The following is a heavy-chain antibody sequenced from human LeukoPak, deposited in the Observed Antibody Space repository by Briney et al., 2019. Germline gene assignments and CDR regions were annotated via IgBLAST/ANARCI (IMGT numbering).Heavy chain of an antibody. Sequence: SETLSLPCTVSGGSISSCYWSWIRQPPGKGLEWIGYIYYSGSTNYNPSLKSRVTISVDTSKNQFSLKLSSVTAADTAVYYCARLDDGWDGYNYYFDYWGQGTLVTVSS. J-gene: IGHJ4*02. CDR3: ARLDDGWDGYNYYFDY. CDR1: GGSISSCY. V-gene: IGHV4-59*08. CDR2: IYYSGST. D-gene: IGHD5-24*01.